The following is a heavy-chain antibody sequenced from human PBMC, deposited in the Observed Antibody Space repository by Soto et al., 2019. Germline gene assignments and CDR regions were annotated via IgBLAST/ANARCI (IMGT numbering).Heavy chain of an antibody. CDR1: GFMFSNHG. V-gene: IGHV3-33*01. Sequence: PGGSLRLSCAASGFMFSNHGMHWVRQAPGKGLEWVAVIWSDGNNRYYADSVKGRFTISRDNSKNTVYLQMNSLRAEDTAVYYCVRGDNWNDEASDYWGQGTLVTLSS. CDR3: VRGDNWNDEASDY. D-gene: IGHD1-1*01. CDR2: IWSDGNNR. J-gene: IGHJ4*02.